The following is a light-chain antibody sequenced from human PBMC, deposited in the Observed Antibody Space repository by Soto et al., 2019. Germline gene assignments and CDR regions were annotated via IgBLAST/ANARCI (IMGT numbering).Light chain of an antibody. CDR2: LNSDGSH. J-gene: IGLJ3*02. CDR3: QTWGAGIRV. CDR1: SGHSSSA. V-gene: IGLV4-69*01. Sequence: QAVVTQSPSASASLGASVKLTCTLSSGHSSSAIAWHQQRPEKGPRFLMRLNSDGSHSKGDGIPDRFSGPSSGAERYLTISSLQSEDEADYYCQTWGAGIRVFGGGTKLTVL.